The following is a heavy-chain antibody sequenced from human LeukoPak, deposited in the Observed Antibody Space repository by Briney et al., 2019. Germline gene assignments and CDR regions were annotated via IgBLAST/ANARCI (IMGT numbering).Heavy chain of an antibody. Sequence: SETLSLTCTVSGGSISGYYWSWVRQPPGKGLEWIGYIYYSGSTKYNPCLKSRVTMSVDTSRNQFSLKLSSVTAADTAVYYCARGGLENGYHSNDGFDIWGQGTMVTVSS. CDR3: ARGGLENGYHSNDGFDI. V-gene: IGHV4-59*01. D-gene: IGHD3-22*01. J-gene: IGHJ3*02. CDR2: IYYSGST. CDR1: GGSISGYY.